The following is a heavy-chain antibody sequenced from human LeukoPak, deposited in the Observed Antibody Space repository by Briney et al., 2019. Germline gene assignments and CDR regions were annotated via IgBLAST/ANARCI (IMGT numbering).Heavy chain of an antibody. D-gene: IGHD3-22*01. V-gene: IGHV4-59*11. CDR2: IYYSGTT. J-gene: IGHJ3*02. CDR3: ARLLDNDSSGYPDTFDM. CDR1: GGSMSSHY. Sequence: SETLSLTCSVSGGSMSSHYWSWIRQPPGKGLEWIGFIYYSGTTKYSPSLQSRVAMLLDTPKNQFSLKLTSVTAADTALYYCARLLDNDSSGYPDTFDMWGQGTMVTVSS.